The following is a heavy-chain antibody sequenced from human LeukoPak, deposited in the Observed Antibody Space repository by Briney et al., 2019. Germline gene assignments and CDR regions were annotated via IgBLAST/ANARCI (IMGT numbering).Heavy chain of an antibody. CDR2: ISTSSSYI. D-gene: IGHD3-10*01. CDR3: ARDPGSGSSPDYFDY. V-gene: IGHV3-21*01. CDR1: GFTFSSYS. J-gene: IGHJ4*02. Sequence: GGSLRLSCAASGFTFSSYSMNWVRQAPGKGLEWVSSISTSSSYIYYADSVKGRFTISRDNAKNSLYLQMNSLRAEDTAVYYCARDPGSGSSPDYFDYWGQGTLVTVSS.